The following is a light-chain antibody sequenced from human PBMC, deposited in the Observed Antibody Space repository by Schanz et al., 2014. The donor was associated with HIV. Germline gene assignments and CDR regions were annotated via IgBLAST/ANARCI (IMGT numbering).Light chain of an antibody. CDR2: EAD. CDR3: SSYAGSSTVV. V-gene: IGLV2-11*01. CDR1: SSDVGGYNY. J-gene: IGLJ2*01. Sequence: QSALTQPRSVSGSPGQSVAISCTGTSSDVGGYNYVSWYQYHPGKTPKLMIYEADKRPSGVFPRFSGSRSGNTASLTISGLQADDEADYYCSSYAGSSTVVFGGGTKLTVL.